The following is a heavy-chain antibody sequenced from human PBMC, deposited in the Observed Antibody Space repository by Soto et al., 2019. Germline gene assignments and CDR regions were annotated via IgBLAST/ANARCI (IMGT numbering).Heavy chain of an antibody. CDR3: VRDSPTNVEAPDTVASWLDS. CDR2: ISGDGTIT. V-gene: IGHV3-74*01. CDR1: GCNFNFYW. Sequence: PERSLRLSWSPAGCNFNFYWMHWVRRSPRKGVVWGSRISGDGTITNYADSVKGRFTSSREKAQTPVFLQMDSLSVEDTAVYSCVRDSPTNVEAPDTVASWLDSWGQGPKVTVSS. D-gene: IGHD5-12*01. J-gene: IGHJ5*02.